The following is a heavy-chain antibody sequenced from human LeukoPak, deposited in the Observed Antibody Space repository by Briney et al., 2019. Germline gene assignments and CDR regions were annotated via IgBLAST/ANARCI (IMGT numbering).Heavy chain of an antibody. CDR1: GGSISIGGYY. V-gene: IGHV4-31*03. CDR2: IYYSGST. CDR3: ARASLSILRHFDY. Sequence: SETLSLTCTVSGGSISIGGYYWSWIRQHPGKGLEWIGYIYYSGSTYYNPSLKSRVTISVDTSKNQFSLKLSSVTAADTAVYYCARASLSILRHFDYWGQGTLVTVSS. D-gene: IGHD2-15*01. J-gene: IGHJ4*02.